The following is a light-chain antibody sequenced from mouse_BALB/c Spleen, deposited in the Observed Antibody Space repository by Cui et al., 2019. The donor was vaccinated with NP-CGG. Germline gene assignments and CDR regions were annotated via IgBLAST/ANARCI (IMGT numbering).Light chain of an antibody. J-gene: IGLJ1*01. V-gene: IGLV1*01. CDR3: ALWYSNHWV. CDR2: GTN. CDR1: TGAVTTNNY. Sequence: QAVVTQESALTTLPGETVTLTCRSSTGAVTTNNYANWVQEKPDYLFTGLIGGTNNRAPGVPARFSGSLIGDKAALTITGAQTEDEAIYFCALWYSNHWVFGGGTKLTVL.